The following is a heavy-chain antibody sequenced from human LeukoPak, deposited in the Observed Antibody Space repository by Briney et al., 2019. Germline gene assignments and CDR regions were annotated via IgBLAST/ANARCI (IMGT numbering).Heavy chain of an antibody. CDR1: GFTFSSYA. CDR2: ISYDGSNK. J-gene: IGHJ3*02. V-gene: IGHV3-30-3*01. CDR3: ARDLLSFVEQWLVPFAFDI. D-gene: IGHD6-19*01. Sequence: GGSLRLSCAASGFTFSSYAMHWVRQAPGKGLEWVAVISYDGSNKYYADSVKGRFTISRDNSKNTLYLQMNSLRAEDTAVYYCARDLLSFVEQWLVPFAFDIWGQGTMVTVSS.